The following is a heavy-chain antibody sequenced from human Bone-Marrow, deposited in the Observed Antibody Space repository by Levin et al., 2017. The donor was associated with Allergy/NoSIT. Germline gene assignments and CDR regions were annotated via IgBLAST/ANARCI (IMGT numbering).Heavy chain of an antibody. CDR1: GFTLDNFG. CDR3: ARVGGPCSASSCYAYFDF. J-gene: IGHJ4*02. V-gene: IGHV3-23*01. D-gene: IGHD2-2*01. Sequence: LSLTCAAAGFTLDNFGMTWVRQAPEKGLDWVSTVTVGGASTNYADSVRGRFAISRDTSQNTLYLQLDSLRVEDTAIYYCARVGGPCSASSCYAYFDFWGQGALVTVSP. CDR2: VTVGGAST.